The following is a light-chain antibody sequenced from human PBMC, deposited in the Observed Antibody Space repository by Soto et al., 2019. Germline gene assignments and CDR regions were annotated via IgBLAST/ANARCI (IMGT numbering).Light chain of an antibody. V-gene: IGKV3-20*01. J-gene: IGKJ5*01. Sequence: ETMMTQSPDTLSVSLGERATLSCRASQSLRSSLAWYQQKPGQAPRLLIYDASSRATGIPDRFSGSGSGTDFTLTISRLEPEDFAVYYCQQYGSSPVTFGQGTRLEIK. CDR1: QSLRSS. CDR3: QQYGSSPVT. CDR2: DAS.